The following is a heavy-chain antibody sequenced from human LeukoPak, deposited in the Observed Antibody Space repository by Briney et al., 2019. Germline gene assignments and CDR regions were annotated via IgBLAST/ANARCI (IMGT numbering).Heavy chain of an antibody. CDR2: IIPIFGTA. Sequence: GASVKVSCKASGGTFSSYAISWVRQAPGQGLEWMGGIIPIFGTANYAQKFQGRVTITADKSTSTAYMELSSLRSEDTAVYYCARDDLVRGVIIPFDYWGQGTLVTVSS. CDR3: ARDDLVRGVIIPFDY. D-gene: IGHD3-10*01. J-gene: IGHJ4*02. V-gene: IGHV1-69*06. CDR1: GGTFSSYA.